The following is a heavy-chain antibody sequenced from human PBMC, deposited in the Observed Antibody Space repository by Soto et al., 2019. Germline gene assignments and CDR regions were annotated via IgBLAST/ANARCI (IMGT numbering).Heavy chain of an antibody. CDR3: ARGSLLRSNDY. V-gene: IGHV1-69*02. D-gene: IGHD1-26*01. J-gene: IGHJ4*02. CDR2: IIPILGIA. CDR1: GGTFSSYT. Sequence: ASVKVSCKASGGTFSSYTISWVRQAPGQGLEWMGRIIPILGIANYAQKFQGRVTITADKSTSTAYMELSSLRSEDTAVYYCARGSLLRSNDYWGQGTLVTVSS.